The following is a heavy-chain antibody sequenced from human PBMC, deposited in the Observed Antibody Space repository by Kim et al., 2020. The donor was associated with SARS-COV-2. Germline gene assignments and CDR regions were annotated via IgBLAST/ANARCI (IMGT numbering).Heavy chain of an antibody. J-gene: IGHJ4*02. V-gene: IGHV3-74*01. D-gene: IGHD5-12*01. CDR2: T. Sequence: TTYADSVKGRFTISRANVENTLYLQMNSLRAEDTAISYCVASLGDYWGQGTLVSVSS. CDR3: VASLGDY.